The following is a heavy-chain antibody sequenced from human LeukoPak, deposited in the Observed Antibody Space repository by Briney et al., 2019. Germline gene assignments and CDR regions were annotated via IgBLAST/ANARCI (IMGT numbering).Heavy chain of an antibody. CDR2: IYCFGTS. V-gene: IGHV4-31*03. CDR3: ARSLFTGLSRQE. CDR1: GCSFSTRDLC. J-gene: IGHJ4*02. D-gene: IGHD1-1*01. Sequence: PSGTLSLTCTVSGCSFSTRDLCWIWNRPDPGQGLEWIRYIYCFGTSYYSPYLKGRVSIPLNTTKNQFPLKLSSVTAAERAVYYCARSLFTGLSRQEWGQRTLVTVSS.